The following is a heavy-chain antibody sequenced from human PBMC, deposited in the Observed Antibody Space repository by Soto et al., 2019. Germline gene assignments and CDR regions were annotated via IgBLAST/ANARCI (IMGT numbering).Heavy chain of an antibody. J-gene: IGHJ4*02. CDR1: GFTFSNYG. Sequence: QVQLVESGGGVVQPGRSLRLSCAASGFTFSNYGFHWVRQAPGKGLEWVALIWYDGRYEDYADSVKGRFTISRDTSKNILYLQMNSLRADGTAVSYCARDLSGPLDYWGQGTLVTVSS. CDR3: ARDLSGPLDY. V-gene: IGHV3-33*01. CDR2: IWYDGRYE. D-gene: IGHD3-16*02.